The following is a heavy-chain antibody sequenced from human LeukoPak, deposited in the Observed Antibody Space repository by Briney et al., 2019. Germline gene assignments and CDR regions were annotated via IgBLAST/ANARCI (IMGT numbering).Heavy chain of an antibody. D-gene: IGHD2-2*01. J-gene: IGHJ6*03. Sequence: SETLSLTCTVSGGSISSSSYYWGWIRQPPGKGLEWIGYIYYSGSTNYNPSLKSRVTISVDTSKNQFSLKLSSVTAADTAVYYCARIGPKRVVPAAITMDVWGKGTTVTVSS. CDR2: IYYSGST. CDR1: GGSISSSSYY. CDR3: ARIGPKRVVPAAITMDV. V-gene: IGHV4-61*05.